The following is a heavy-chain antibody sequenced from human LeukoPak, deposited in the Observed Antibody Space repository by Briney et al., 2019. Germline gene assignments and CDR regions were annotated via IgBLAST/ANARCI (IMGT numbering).Heavy chain of an antibody. D-gene: IGHD2-15*01. CDR2: ISAYNGNT. V-gene: IGHV1-18*01. CDR3: ARVKSSGGSLPEDDAFDI. Sequence: ASVTVSCKASGYTFTSYGISWVRQAPGQGLEWMGWISAYNGNTNYAQKLQGRVTMTTDTSTSTAYMELRSLRSDDTAVYYCARVKSSGGSLPEDDAFDIWGQGTMVTVSS. J-gene: IGHJ3*02. CDR1: GYTFTSYG.